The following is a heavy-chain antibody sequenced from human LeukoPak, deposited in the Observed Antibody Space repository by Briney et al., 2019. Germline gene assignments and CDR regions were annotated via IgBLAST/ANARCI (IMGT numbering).Heavy chain of an antibody. CDR2: IYSGGST. Sequence: GGSLRLSCAASGFTVSSNYMSWVRQAPGKGLEWVSVIYSGGSTYYADSVKGRFTISRDNSKNTLYLQMNSLRAEDTAVYYCARDRWERAAAGSSYYYGMDVWGQGTTVTVSS. D-gene: IGHD6-13*01. CDR1: GFTVSSNY. J-gene: IGHJ6*02. V-gene: IGHV3-53*01. CDR3: ARDRWERAAAGSSYYYGMDV.